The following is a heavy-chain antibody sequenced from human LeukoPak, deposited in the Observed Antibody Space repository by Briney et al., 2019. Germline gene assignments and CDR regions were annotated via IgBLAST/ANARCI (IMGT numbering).Heavy chain of an antibody. CDR1: GGSFSGYY. Sequence: SETLSLTCAVYGGSFSGYYWSWIRLPPGKGLEWIGEINHSGSTNYNPSLKSRVTISVDTSKNQFSLKLSSVTAADTAVYYCARRVVVVAASLSWFDPWGQGTLVTVSS. J-gene: IGHJ5*02. CDR2: INHSGST. V-gene: IGHV4-34*01. D-gene: IGHD2-15*01. CDR3: ARRVVVVAASLSWFDP.